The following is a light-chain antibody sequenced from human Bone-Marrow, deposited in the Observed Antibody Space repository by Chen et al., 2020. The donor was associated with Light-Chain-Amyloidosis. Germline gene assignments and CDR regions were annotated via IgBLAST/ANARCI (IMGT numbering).Light chain of an antibody. V-gene: IGKV3-20*01. CDR1: QSVSSTY. CDR2: GAS. J-gene: IGKJ2*02. Sequence: EIVLTPSPGTLSLSPGERATLSCRASQSVSSTYLAGYQQKPGQGPRLLIYGASTRATGIPYRFSSSGSGTDFTLTISRLEPEDFAVYYCHLYGRSPPCTFGQGTKLEIK. CDR3: HLYGRSPPCT.